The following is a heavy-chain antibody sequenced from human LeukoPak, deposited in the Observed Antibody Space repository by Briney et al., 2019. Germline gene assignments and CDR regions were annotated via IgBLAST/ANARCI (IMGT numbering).Heavy chain of an antibody. CDR3: ARGITGMYYYDP. CDR1: GFTFSSHW. J-gene: IGHJ5*02. CDR2: INFDGSST. Sequence: GGSLRLSCTASGFTFSSHWMHWVRQAPGKGLVWVSRINFDGSSTNYADSVKGRFTISRDNAKDTLYLQINSLRAEDTAVYYCARGITGMYYYDPWGQGTLVTVSS. D-gene: IGHD3-10*01. V-gene: IGHV3-74*01.